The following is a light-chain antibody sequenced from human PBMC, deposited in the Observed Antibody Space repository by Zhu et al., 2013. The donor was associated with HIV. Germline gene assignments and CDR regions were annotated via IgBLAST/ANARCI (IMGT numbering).Light chain of an antibody. J-gene: IGLJ1*01. Sequence: SYELTQPPSVSVSPGQTASITCSGDKLGDKYACWYQQKPGQSPVLVIYQDSKRPSGIPERFSGSNSGNTATLTISGTQAMDEADYYCQAWDSSTQGXFGTGTKVTVL. CDR1: KLGDKY. CDR3: QAWDSSTQGX. V-gene: IGLV3-1*01. CDR2: QDS.